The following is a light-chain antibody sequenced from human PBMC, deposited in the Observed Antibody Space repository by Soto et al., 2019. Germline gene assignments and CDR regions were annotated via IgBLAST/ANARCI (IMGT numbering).Light chain of an antibody. CDR1: QSVGSSY. J-gene: IGKJ1*01. CDR2: GAS. V-gene: IGKV3-20*01. Sequence: EIVLTQSPGTLSLSPGERATLSCRASQSVGSSYLAWHQQKPGQAPRLLIYGASSRATGIPDRFSGSGSGTDFTLTISRLDPEDFAVYYCQQYGSSPPTFGQGTKVEIK. CDR3: QQYGSSPPT.